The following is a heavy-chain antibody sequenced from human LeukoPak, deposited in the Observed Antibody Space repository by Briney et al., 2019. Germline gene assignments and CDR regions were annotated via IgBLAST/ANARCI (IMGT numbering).Heavy chain of an antibody. J-gene: IGHJ4*02. V-gene: IGHV3-66*02. Sequence: GGSLRLSCAASGVTISSNNMNWVRQAPGKGLEWVSVIFSGGSTYYADSVKGRFTISRDNSKNTLYLQMDSLRAEDTAVYYCARGEADYWGQGTLVTVPS. CDR2: IFSGGST. CDR1: GVTISSNN. D-gene: IGHD2-21*01. CDR3: ARGEADY.